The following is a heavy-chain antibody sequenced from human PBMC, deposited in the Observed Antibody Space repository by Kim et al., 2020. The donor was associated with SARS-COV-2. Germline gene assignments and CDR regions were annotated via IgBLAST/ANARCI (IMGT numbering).Heavy chain of an antibody. J-gene: IGHJ4*02. CDR1: GGSISSSSYY. Sequence: SETLSLTCTVSGGSISSSSYYWGWIRQPPGKGLEWIGSIYYSGSTYYNPSLKSRVTISVDTSKNQFSLKLSSVTAADTAVYYCSRDTPHDYGDPWITPALDYWGQGTLVTVSS. CDR3: SRDTPHDYGDPWITPALDY. D-gene: IGHD4-17*01. V-gene: IGHV4-39*07. CDR2: IYYSGST.